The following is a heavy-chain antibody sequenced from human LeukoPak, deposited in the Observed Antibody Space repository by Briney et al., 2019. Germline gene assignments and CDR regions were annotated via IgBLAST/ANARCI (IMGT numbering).Heavy chain of an antibody. CDR3: ARDEVAAAGTNWFDP. CDR1: GGSISSYY. V-gene: IGHV4-4*07. Sequence: KPSVTLSFTCTVSGGSISSYYWSWIRQPAGKGLEWIGRIYTSGSTNYNPSLKSRVTMSVDTSKNQFSLKLSSVTAADTAVYYCARDEVAAAGTNWFDPWGQGTLVTVSS. J-gene: IGHJ5*02. D-gene: IGHD6-13*01. CDR2: IYTSGST.